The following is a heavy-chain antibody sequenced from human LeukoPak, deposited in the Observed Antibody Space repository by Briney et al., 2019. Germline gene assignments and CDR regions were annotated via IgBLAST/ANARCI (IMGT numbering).Heavy chain of an antibody. CDR3: ARAHFLTEYVAAAGYDY. Sequence: SETLSLTCTVSGGSISSYYWSWIRQPPGKGLEWIGYIYYSGSTSYSGNTNYNPSLKSRVTILVDTSKNQFSLKLSSVTAADTAVYYCARAHFLTEYVAAAGYDYWGQGILVTVSP. J-gene: IGHJ4*02. V-gene: IGHV4-59*01. D-gene: IGHD6-13*01. CDR2: IYYSGST. CDR1: GGSISSYY.